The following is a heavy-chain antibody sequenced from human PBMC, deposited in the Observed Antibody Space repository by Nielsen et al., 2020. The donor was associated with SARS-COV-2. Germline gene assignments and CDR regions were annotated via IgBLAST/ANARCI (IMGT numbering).Heavy chain of an antibody. Sequence: SLKISCAASGFTFDDYAMHWVRQAPGKGLEWVSGISWNSGSIGYADSVKGRFTISRDNAKNSLYLQMNSLRAEETALYYCAKLAASDAFDIWGQGTMVTVSS. CDR1: GFTFDDYA. CDR2: ISWNSGSI. V-gene: IGHV3-9*01. D-gene: IGHD2-15*01. CDR3: AKLAASDAFDI. J-gene: IGHJ3*02.